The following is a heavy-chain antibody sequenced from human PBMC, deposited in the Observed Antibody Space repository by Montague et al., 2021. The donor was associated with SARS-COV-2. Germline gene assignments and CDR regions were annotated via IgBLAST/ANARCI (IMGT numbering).Heavy chain of an antibody. V-gene: IGHV4-39*01. D-gene: IGHD3-22*01. CDR2: IYYSGST. J-gene: IGHJ3*02. Sequence: WIKRIYYSGSTYYNPSLTSRVTISVDTSKNQFSMKLSSVAAEDTAVYYCTSPTDYYESRWSDAFDIWGQGTMVHVCS. CDR3: TSPTDYYESRWSDAFDI.